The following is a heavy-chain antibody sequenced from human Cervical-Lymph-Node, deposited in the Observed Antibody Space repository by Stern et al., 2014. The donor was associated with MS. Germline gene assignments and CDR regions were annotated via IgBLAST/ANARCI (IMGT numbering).Heavy chain of an antibody. CDR2: IAALFGTT. CDR1: GGTFSTFD. D-gene: IGHD6-13*01. Sequence: QVQLVQSGAEVRQPGSSMKVSCKASGGTFSTFDISWVRQTPGQGLAWLGEIAALFGTTNYARNFQGRVTISADESATTAYMELRNLASEDTALFYCTRHQGGIAASWGQGTLVTVSS. CDR3: TRHQGGIAAS. J-gene: IGHJ5*02. V-gene: IGHV1-69*01.